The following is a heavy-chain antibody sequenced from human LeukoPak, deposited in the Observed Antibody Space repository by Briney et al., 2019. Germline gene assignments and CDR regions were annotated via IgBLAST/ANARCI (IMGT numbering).Heavy chain of an antibody. Sequence: GGSLRLSCAASGFTFSSYAMHWVRQAPVKGLEWVAVISYDGSNKYYADSVKGRFTISRDNSKNTLYLQMNSLRAEDTAVYYCARDWRQIWSVRPLDYWGQGTLVTVSS. CDR3: ARDWRQIWSVRPLDY. CDR2: ISYDGSNK. CDR1: GFTFSSYA. V-gene: IGHV3-30-3*01. J-gene: IGHJ4*02. D-gene: IGHD3-3*01.